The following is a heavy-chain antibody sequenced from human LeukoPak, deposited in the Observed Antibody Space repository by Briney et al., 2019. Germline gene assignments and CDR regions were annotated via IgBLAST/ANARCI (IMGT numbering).Heavy chain of an antibody. CDR3: ARVPGIAAAGDY. D-gene: IGHD6-13*01. CDR2: INPSGGST. V-gene: IGHV1-46*01. J-gene: IGHJ4*02. CDR1: GYTFTSYY. Sequence: ASVKVSCKASGYTFTSYYMHWVRQAPGQGLEWMGIINPSGGSTSYAQKFQGRVTMTRDTSTSTVYMELSSLRSEDTAVYYCARVPGIAAAGDYWGQGTLVTLSS.